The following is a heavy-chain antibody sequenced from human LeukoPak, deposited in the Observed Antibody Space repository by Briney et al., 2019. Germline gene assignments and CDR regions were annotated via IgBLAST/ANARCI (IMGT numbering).Heavy chain of an antibody. CDR3: ARDPRRVVPAAMNFDY. V-gene: IGHV1-18*01. Sequence: ASVKVSCKASGYTFSSEGVSCVGQAAGQGLEWMGWISAYNGNTNYAQKLQGRFTMTTDTSTSTAYMELRSLRSDDTAVYYCARDPRRVVPAAMNFDYWGQGTLVTVSS. CDR1: GYTFSSEG. CDR2: ISAYNGNT. J-gene: IGHJ4*02. D-gene: IGHD2-2*01.